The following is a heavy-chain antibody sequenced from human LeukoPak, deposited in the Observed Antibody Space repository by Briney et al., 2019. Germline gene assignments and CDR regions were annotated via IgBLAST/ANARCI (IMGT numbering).Heavy chain of an antibody. CDR2: ISGSGGST. V-gene: IGHV3-23*01. Sequence: GGSLRLSCAASGFTFSSYAMSWVRQAPGKGLEWVSAISGSGGSTYYADSVKGRFTIPRDNSKNTLYLQMNSLRAEDTAVYYCAKELHDLYYYGMDVWGQGTTVTVSS. CDR1: GFTFSSYA. J-gene: IGHJ6*02. CDR3: AKELHDLYYYGMDV.